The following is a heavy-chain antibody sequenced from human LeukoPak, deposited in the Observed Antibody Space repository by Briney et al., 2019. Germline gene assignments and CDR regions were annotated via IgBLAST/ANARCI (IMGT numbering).Heavy chain of an antibody. CDR3: VKDAPSVSRHSH. Sequence: GGSLRLSCAASGFTFTTYSMSWVRQPPGKGLEWVSAVSGSGDDTFYADSVKGRFTISRDNRKNTVSLQMNSLRAEDTALYYCVKDAPSVSRHSHWGQGTLVTVSS. D-gene: IGHD6-6*01. CDR1: GFTFTTYS. V-gene: IGHV3-23*01. J-gene: IGHJ1*01. CDR2: VSGSGDDT.